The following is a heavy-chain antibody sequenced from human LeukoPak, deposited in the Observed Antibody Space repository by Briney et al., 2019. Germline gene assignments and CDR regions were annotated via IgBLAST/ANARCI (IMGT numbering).Heavy chain of an antibody. D-gene: IGHD2-8*01. CDR3: ARDDVLNWFDP. Sequence: ASVKVSCKASGYTFPSYGISWVRQAPGQGLEWMGWISANNGNTNYAQKLQGRVTMTTDTSTSTAYMELRSLRSDDTAVYYCARDDVLNWFDPWDQGTLVTVSS. J-gene: IGHJ5*02. V-gene: IGHV1-18*01. CDR2: ISANNGNT. CDR1: GYTFPSYG.